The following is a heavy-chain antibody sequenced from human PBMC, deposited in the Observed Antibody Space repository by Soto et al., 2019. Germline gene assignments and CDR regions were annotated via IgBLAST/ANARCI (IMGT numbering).Heavy chain of an antibody. CDR2: ISTTSTYT. Sequence: EFQLVESGGGLVEPGESLRLSCAASGFTFSRYYMNWVRQAPGKGLEWVSSISTTSTYTHYAVSLKGRFIICRDNAKKLLYLQMGSMRAEDTAVYYCARDDGLSSTDVKAFDIWGQGTKVTVSS. CDR3: ARDDGLSSTDVKAFDI. V-gene: IGHV3-21*01. D-gene: IGHD2-2*01. J-gene: IGHJ3*02. CDR1: GFTFSRYY.